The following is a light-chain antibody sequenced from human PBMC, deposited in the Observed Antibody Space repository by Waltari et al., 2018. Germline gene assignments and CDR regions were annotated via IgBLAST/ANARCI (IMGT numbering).Light chain of an antibody. CDR2: GKN. J-gene: IGLJ2*01. CDR1: HLRTYF. CDR3: SSRDSSGDRVL. Sequence: SSELTQDPAVSVALGQTFRITRQGKHLRTYFPSWYQQKPGNDPLVVIYGKNKRPSGTPDRFSGSTSGNPASLTITGAQAEDEADYYCSSRDSSGDRVLFGGGTKLTVL. V-gene: IGLV3-19*01.